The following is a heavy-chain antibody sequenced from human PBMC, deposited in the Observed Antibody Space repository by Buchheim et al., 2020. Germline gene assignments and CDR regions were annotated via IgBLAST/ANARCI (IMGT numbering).Heavy chain of an antibody. J-gene: IGHJ6*02. CDR3: ARDRDYGSGSYRAYYYYYGMDV. Sequence: EVQLVESGGGLVQPGGSLRLSCAASGFTFSSYSMNWVRQAPGKGLEWVSYISSSSSTIYYVDSVKGRFTISRDNAKNSLYLQMNSLRAEDTAVYYCARDRDYGSGSYRAYYYYYGMDVWGQGTT. V-gene: IGHV3-48*01. D-gene: IGHD3-10*01. CDR2: ISSSSSTI. CDR1: GFTFSSYS.